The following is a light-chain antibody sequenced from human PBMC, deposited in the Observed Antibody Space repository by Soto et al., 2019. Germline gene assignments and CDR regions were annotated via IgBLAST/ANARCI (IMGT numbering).Light chain of an antibody. Sequence: IVMTPSPAPLSVSPLEGAIFSCRAHQGIRDTLAWYQQKPGQAPRRLIYGASTRATGIPARFSGSRSGTEFTLTIRSLHSEDVALYYCKQYNNWPPWTYGQGTKVHIK. CDR1: QGIRDT. CDR3: KQYNNWPPWT. CDR2: GAS. J-gene: IGKJ1*01. V-gene: IGKV3-15*01.